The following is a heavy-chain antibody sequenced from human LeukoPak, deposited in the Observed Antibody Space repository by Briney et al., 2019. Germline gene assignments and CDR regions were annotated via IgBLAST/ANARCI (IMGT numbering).Heavy chain of an antibody. D-gene: IGHD2-15*01. V-gene: IGHV5-51*01. CDR1: GYSFTSYY. Sequence: GESLKISCKGSGYSFTSYYIGWVRQMPGKGLEWVGIIYPGDSDTRYSPSFQGQVTISADKSINAAYLQWSSLKASDTAMYYCARVVGDNWFDPWGQGTLVTVSS. CDR2: IYPGDSDT. CDR3: ARVVGDNWFDP. J-gene: IGHJ5*02.